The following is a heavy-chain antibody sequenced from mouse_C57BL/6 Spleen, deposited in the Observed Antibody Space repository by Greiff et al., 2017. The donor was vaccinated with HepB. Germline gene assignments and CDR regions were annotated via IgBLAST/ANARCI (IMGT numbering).Heavy chain of an antibody. D-gene: IGHD2-2*01. CDR2: IYPRDGST. CDR1: GYTFTSYD. CDR3: ARRGGYDGGYFDV. V-gene: IGHV1-85*01. J-gene: IGHJ1*03. Sequence: QVHVKQSGPELVKPGASVKLSCKASGYTFTSYDINWVKQRPGQGLEWIGWIYPRDGSTKYNEKFKGKATLTVATSSSTAYMELHSLTSEDSAVYFCARRGGYDGGYFDVWGTGTTVTVSS.